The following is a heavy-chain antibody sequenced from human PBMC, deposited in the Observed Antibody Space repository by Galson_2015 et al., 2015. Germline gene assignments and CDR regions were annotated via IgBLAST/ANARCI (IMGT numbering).Heavy chain of an antibody. CDR1: GYTFTGYY. CDR2: INPNSGGT. CDR3: AISPGGGSYWLDY. D-gene: IGHD1-26*01. J-gene: IGHJ4*02. V-gene: IGHV1-2*04. Sequence: SVKVSCKASGYTFTGYYMHWVRQAPGQGLEWMGWINPNSGGTNYAQKFQGWVTMTRDTSISTAYMELSRLRSDDTAVYYCAISPGGGSYWLDYWGQGTLVTVSS.